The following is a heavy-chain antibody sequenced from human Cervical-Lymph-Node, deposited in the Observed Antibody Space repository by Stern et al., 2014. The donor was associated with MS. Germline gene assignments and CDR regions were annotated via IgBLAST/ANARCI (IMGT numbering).Heavy chain of an antibody. V-gene: IGHV3-30*18. Sequence: VQLEESGGGVVQPGRSLRLSCAASGFTFSSYGIHWVRQAPGKGLEWVAVISYDGSKTHYADSVKGRFTISRDNSKSTLYLQMNSLRAEDTAVYYCAKAFGYCSSTSCFYYYYGMDVWGQGTTVTVSS. CDR2: ISYDGSKT. CDR3: AKAFGYCSSTSCFYYYYGMDV. D-gene: IGHD2-2*01. J-gene: IGHJ6*02. CDR1: GFTFSSYG.